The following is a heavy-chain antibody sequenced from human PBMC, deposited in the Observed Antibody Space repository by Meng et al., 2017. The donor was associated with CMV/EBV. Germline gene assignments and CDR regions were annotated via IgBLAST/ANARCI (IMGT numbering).Heavy chain of an antibody. D-gene: IGHD2-2*01. J-gene: IGHJ4*02. CDR2: MNPNSGNT. CDR1: GYTFTSYD. V-gene: IGHV1-8*01. CDR3: ATRGLSDCSSTSCYQIGGY. Sequence: ASVKVSCKASGYTFTSYDINWVRQATGQGLEWMGWMNPNSGNTGYAQKFQGRVTMTRNTSISTAYMELSSLRSEDTAVYYCATRGLSDCSSTSCYQIGGYWGQGTLVTVSS.